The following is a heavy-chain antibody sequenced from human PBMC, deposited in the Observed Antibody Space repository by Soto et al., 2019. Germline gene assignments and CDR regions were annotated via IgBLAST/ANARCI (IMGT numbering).Heavy chain of an antibody. CDR3: ARGGPMVRGPRGYFDY. D-gene: IGHD3-10*01. Sequence: QVQLVESGGGVVQPGRSLRLSCAASGFTFMSYGMHWVRKAPGKGLEGLAVISYDGSNKDYADSVKGRFTISRDNSKNTLYLQMNSLRAEDTAVYYCARGGPMVRGPRGYFDYWGQGTLVTVSS. J-gene: IGHJ4*02. CDR1: GFTFMSYG. V-gene: IGHV3-30*03. CDR2: ISYDGSNK.